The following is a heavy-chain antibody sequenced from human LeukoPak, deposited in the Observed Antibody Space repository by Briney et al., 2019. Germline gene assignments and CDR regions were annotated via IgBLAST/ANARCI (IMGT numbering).Heavy chain of an antibody. D-gene: IGHD3-10*01. Sequence: GGSLRLSCAASGFTFSSYAMSWVRQAPGKGLVWVSRINSDGSSTSYADSVKGRFTISRDNAKNTLYLQMNSLRAEDTAVYYCARGRMVRGVIKDDAFDIWGQGTMVTVSS. J-gene: IGHJ3*02. CDR1: GFTFSSYA. CDR2: INSDGSST. CDR3: ARGRMVRGVIKDDAFDI. V-gene: IGHV3-74*01.